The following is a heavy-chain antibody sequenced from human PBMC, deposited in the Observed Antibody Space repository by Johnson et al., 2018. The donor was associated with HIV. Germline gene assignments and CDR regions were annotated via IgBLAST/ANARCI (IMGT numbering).Heavy chain of an antibody. Sequence: VQLVESGGGVVRPGGSLRLSCAASGFTFDDYAMSWVRQVPGKGLEWVSGINWNGGSTGYADSVKGRFTISRDNAKKSLYLQINSLRAEDTALYYCAREGEYCTGGSCYNAFDIWGQGTMVTVSS. V-gene: IGHV3-20*04. CDR3: AREGEYCTGGSCYNAFDI. CDR2: INWNGGST. D-gene: IGHD2-15*01. J-gene: IGHJ3*02. CDR1: GFTFDDYA.